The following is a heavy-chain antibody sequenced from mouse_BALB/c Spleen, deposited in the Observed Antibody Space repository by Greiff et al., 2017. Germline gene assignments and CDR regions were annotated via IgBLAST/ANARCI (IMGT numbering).Heavy chain of an antibody. CDR2: ISYSGST. V-gene: IGHV3-2*02. CDR1: GYSITSDYA. J-gene: IGHJ4*01. CDR3: ARSGTYYYAMDY. Sequence: VQLKESGPGLVKPSQSLSLTCTVTGYSITSDYAWNWIRQFPGNKLEWMGYISYSGSTSYNPSLKSRISITRDTSKNQFFLQLNSVTTEDTATYYCARSGTYYYAMDYWGQGTSVTVSS. D-gene: IGHD4-1*01.